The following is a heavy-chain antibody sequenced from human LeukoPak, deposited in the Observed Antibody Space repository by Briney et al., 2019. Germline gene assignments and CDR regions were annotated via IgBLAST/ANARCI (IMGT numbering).Heavy chain of an antibody. V-gene: IGHV6-1*01. D-gene: IGHD6-13*01. CDR2: TYYRSKWYN. Sequence: SQTLSLTCAISGDSVSSNSAAWNWIRQSPSRGLEWLGRTYYRSKWYNDYAVSVKSRITINPDTSKNQFSLKLSSVTAADTAVYYCARHSVDSSSWYQSHYFDYWGQGTLVTVSS. CDR3: ARHSVDSSSWYQSHYFDY. J-gene: IGHJ4*02. CDR1: GDSVSSNSAA.